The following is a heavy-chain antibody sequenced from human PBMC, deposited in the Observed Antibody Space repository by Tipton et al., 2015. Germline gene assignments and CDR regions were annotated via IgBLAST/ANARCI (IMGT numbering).Heavy chain of an antibody. D-gene: IGHD2-8*02. Sequence: QLVQSGAEVKKPGESLKISCQGSGYNFTKYWIAWVRQMPGKGLEWMGIFYPDDSDTRYSPSFQGQVTISADKSISTAYLQWNSLKASDTAMYYCARLGLDTSWWVDYWGQGTLVTVSS. CDR1: GYNFTKYW. J-gene: IGHJ4*02. V-gene: IGHV5-51*01. CDR3: ARLGLDTSWWVDY. CDR2: FYPDDSDT.